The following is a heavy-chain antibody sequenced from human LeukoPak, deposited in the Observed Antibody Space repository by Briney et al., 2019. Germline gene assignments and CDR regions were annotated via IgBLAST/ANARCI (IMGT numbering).Heavy chain of an antibody. CDR3: FKRFGESIFSDP. J-gene: IGHJ5*02. CDR1: GFTFRSTV. D-gene: IGHD3-3*01. CDR2: ISPDGKYI. V-gene: IGHV3-23*01. Sequence: GGSLRLSCAASGFTFRSTVMTWVRQAPGKGLEWVSTISPDGKYIYYADSLRGRFTMSRDNSKNTLYLQMNSLRVEDTAIYYCFKRFGESIFSDPWGQGTLVTVSS.